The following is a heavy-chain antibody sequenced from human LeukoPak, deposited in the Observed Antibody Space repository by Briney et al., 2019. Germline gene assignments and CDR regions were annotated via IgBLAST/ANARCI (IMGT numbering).Heavy chain of an antibody. J-gene: IGHJ1*01. D-gene: IGHD3-16*01. CDR2: IKQDGSEK. V-gene: IGHV3-7*01. CDR3: ARGTYDYAEYFQH. Sequence: QSGGSLRLSCAASGFTFSSYWMSWVRQAPGKGLEWVANIKQDGSEKYYVDSVKGRFTISRDNAKNSLYLQMNSLRAEDTAVYYCARGTYDYAEYFQHWGQGTLVTVSS. CDR1: GFTFSSYW.